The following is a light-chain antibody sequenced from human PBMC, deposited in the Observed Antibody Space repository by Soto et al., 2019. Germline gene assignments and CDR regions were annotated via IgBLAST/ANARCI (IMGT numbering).Light chain of an antibody. CDR1: QRVGGS. V-gene: IGKV3-15*01. CDR3: QQSRNWPRT. J-gene: IGKJ1*01. Sequence: EIAMTQSPATLSVSPGERATLSCSDSQRVGGSLAWYQPKPGQAPGLLIYGASTRATGVPARFRGSGSGTAFTLSISSLQSEDFAVYYFQQSRNWPRTFDQVTNVEIQ. CDR2: GAS.